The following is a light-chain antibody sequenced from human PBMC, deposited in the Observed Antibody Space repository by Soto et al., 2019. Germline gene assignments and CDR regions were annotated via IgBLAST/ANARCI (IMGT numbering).Light chain of an antibody. J-gene: IGLJ1*01. Sequence: QSVLTQPASVSGSPGQSITISCTGTSSDVGGYNYVSWYQQHPGKAPKLMIYDVSDRPSGVSNRFSGSKSGNTASLTISGLQAEEEADYYRRSYTNRGTLDIFGTGTKLTVL. CDR2: DVS. CDR3: RSYTNRGTLDI. V-gene: IGLV2-14*01. CDR1: SSDVGGYNY.